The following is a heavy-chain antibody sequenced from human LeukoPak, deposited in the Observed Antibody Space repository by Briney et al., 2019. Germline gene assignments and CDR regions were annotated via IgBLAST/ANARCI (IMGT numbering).Heavy chain of an antibody. J-gene: IGHJ6*02. CDR3: TTDRYGSGSYGDYYYYYGMDV. D-gene: IGHD3-10*01. CDR2: IKSKTDGGTT. V-gene: IGHV3-15*01. CDR1: GFTFSNAW. Sequence: GGPLRLSCAASGFTFSNAWMSWVRQAPGKGLEWVGRIKSKTDGGTTDYAAPVKGRFTISRDDSKNTLYLQMNSLKTGDTAVYYCTTDRYGSGSYGDYYYYYGMDVWGQGTTVTVSS.